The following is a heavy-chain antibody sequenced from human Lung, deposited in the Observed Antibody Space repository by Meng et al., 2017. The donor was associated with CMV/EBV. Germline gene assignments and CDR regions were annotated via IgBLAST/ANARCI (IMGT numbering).Heavy chain of an antibody. Sequence: SXPXLVXPTETLTPICTVSGFSLSNARVGVSWIRQPTGKALEWLAHIFSNDEKSYSTSLKSRVTISKDTAKGQVVLTMNNMDPMDTATDYCERLGDSGREYGGPYDYWGQGXLVTVSS. CDR3: ERLGDSGREYGGPYDY. CDR2: IFSNDEK. D-gene: IGHD1-26*01. CDR1: GFSLSNARVG. V-gene: IGHV2-26*01. J-gene: IGHJ4*02.